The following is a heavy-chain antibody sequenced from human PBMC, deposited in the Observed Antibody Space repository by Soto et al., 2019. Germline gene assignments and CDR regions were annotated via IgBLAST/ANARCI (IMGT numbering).Heavy chain of an antibody. V-gene: IGHV3-30*18. J-gene: IGHJ6*02. CDR2: ISYDGSNK. CDR3: AKDRMSWVRYYYGMDV. D-gene: IGHD1-26*01. Sequence: ESGGGVVQPGRSLRLSCAASGFTFSSYGMHWVRQAPGKGLEWVAVISYDGSNKYYADSVKGRFTISRDNSKNTLYLQMNSLRAEDTAVYYCAKDRMSWVRYYYGMDVWGQGTTVTVSS. CDR1: GFTFSSYG.